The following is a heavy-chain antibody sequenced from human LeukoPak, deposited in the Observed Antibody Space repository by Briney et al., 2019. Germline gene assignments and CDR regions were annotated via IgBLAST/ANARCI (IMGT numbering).Heavy chain of an antibody. Sequence: PGGSLRLSCAASGFTFSSYAMSWVRQAPGKGLEWVSAVSSSGGSTNYADYMKGQFTISRDNSKNTVYLHMNNLRAEDTAVYYCAKEGRKTGNTYGYEYDCWGQGTLVTVSS. V-gene: IGHV3-23*01. J-gene: IGHJ4*02. D-gene: IGHD5-18*01. CDR1: GFTFSSYA. CDR2: VSSSGGST. CDR3: AKEGRKTGNTYGYEYDC.